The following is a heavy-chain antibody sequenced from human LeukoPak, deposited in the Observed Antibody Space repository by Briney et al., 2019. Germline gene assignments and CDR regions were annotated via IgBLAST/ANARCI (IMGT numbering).Heavy chain of an antibody. CDR3: ARVHRYSSGWSHVRPYSWFDP. J-gene: IGHJ5*02. CDR2: INHSGST. V-gene: IGHV4-34*01. D-gene: IGHD6-19*01. CDR1: GGSFSGYY. Sequence: ASETLSLTCAVYGGSFSGYYWSWIRQPPGKGLEWIGEINHSGSTNYNPSLKSRVTISVDTSKNQFSLKLSSVTAADTAVYYCARVHRYSSGWSHVRPYSWFDPWGQGTLVTVSS.